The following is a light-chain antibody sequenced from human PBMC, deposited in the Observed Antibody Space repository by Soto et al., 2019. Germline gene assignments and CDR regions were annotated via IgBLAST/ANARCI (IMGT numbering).Light chain of an antibody. CDR1: QSVNHK. Sequence: IVLTQSTATLSVSPGERFTPSGLASQSVNHKLGWYQQKPGQSIRLLIYVSSYRATGIPARFSGSGSGTEYTLTISNLQAEDFAVYYCQLFNNWPHTVGPETQVEI. V-gene: IGKV3-15*01. CDR3: QLFNNWPHT. J-gene: IGKJ2*01. CDR2: VSS.